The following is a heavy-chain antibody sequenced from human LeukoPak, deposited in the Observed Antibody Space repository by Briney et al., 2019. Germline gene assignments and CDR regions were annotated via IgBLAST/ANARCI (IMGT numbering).Heavy chain of an antibody. D-gene: IGHD2-2*01. Sequence: GGSLRLSCSAPGFTFSSYDIHWVRQAPGKGLESVSAISGNGGSTYYADSVKGRFTISRDNSKNTLYLQMSNLITEDTAVYYCVEGWCSSTRCTSHFDFWGQGTLVTVSS. V-gene: IGHV3-64D*09. CDR1: GFTFSSYD. CDR2: ISGNGGST. CDR3: VEGWCSSTRCTSHFDF. J-gene: IGHJ4*02.